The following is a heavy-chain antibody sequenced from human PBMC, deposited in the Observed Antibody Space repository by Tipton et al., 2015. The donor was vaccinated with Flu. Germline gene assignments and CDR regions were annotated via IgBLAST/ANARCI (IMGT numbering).Heavy chain of an antibody. Sequence: TLSLTCTVSGGSMSSYYWSWIRQPAVKGLEWIGRIYTSGSAIHNPSLKSRVIISVDTSKNQFALKLTSVTAPDTAVYYCATAGAGGYDFNWGQGTLVTVSS. V-gene: IGHV4-4*07. CDR2: IYTSGSA. D-gene: IGHD5-12*01. J-gene: IGHJ4*02. CDR3: ATAGAGGYDFN. CDR1: GGSMSSYY.